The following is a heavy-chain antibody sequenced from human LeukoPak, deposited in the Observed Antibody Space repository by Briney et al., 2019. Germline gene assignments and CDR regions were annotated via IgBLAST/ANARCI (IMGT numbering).Heavy chain of an antibody. D-gene: IGHD2-15*01. Sequence: GGSLRLSCAASGFTFSSYGMHWVRQAPGKGLEWVAFIRYDGSNKYYADSVKGRFTISRDNSKNTLYLQMNSLRAEDTAVYYCAKGVGCSGGTCYSGHGMDVWGQGTTVTVSS. CDR1: GFTFSSYG. J-gene: IGHJ6*02. CDR3: AKGVGCSGGTCYSGHGMDV. V-gene: IGHV3-30*02. CDR2: IRYDGSNK.